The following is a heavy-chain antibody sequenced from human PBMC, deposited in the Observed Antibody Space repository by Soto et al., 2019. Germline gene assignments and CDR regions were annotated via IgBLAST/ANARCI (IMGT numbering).Heavy chain of an antibody. D-gene: IGHD3-16*01. CDR2: IYWDDDK. CDR3: AHIAYAWVLGGFDY. J-gene: IGHJ4*02. CDR1: RFSLSTTAVG. Sequence: QITLKESGPTLVKPTQTLTLTCTFSRFSLSTTAVGVGWIRQPPGRALEWLALIYWDDDKRYSPSLKSRLTITKDPSKNQVVLTMTNMDPVDTATYYCAHIAYAWVLGGFDYWGQGTLVTVSS. V-gene: IGHV2-5*02.